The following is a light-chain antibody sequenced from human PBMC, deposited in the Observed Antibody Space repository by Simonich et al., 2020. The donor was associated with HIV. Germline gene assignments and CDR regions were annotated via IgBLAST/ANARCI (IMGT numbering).Light chain of an antibody. CDR1: QGVSSW. CDR3: QQSHSTPQT. CDR2: AAS. J-gene: IGKJ1*01. Sequence: DIQLTQSPSYVSASVGDRVTITCRASQGVSSWLAWYKQKPGKAPKLLIYAASSLQSGVPSRFSGSGSGTDFTLNISSLQAEDVAVYYCQQSHSTPQTFGQGTKVEIK. V-gene: IGKV1-12*01.